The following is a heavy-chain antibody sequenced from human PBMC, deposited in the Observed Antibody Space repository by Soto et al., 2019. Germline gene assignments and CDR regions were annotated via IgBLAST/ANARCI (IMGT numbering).Heavy chain of an antibody. CDR2: ISYDGSNK. CDR1: GFTFSSYA. J-gene: IGHJ6*02. V-gene: IGHV3-30-3*01. Sequence: PGGSLRLSCAASGFTFSSYAMHWVRQAPGKGLEWVAVISYDGSNKYYADSVKGRFTISRDNSKNTLYLQMNSLRAEDTAVYYCARDPQQLVLSGGGSSRSGMDVWGQGTTVTVSS. CDR3: ARDPQQLVLSGGGSSRSGMDV. D-gene: IGHD6-6*01.